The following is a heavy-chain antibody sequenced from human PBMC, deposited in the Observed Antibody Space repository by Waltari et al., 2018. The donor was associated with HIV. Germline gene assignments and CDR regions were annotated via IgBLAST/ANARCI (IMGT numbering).Heavy chain of an antibody. CDR2: IYYSGST. CDR3: ARHVLELGVATHYGY. J-gene: IGHJ4*02. D-gene: IGHD3-3*01. V-gene: IGHV4-39*01. CDR1: GGSISSSSYY. Sequence: QLQLQESGPGLVKPSETLSLTCTVSGGSISSSSYYWGWIRQPPGKGLEWIGSIYYSGSTYYNPSLKSRVTISVDTSKNQCARKLGSVTAADTAVYYCARHVLELGVATHYGYWGQGTLVTVSS.